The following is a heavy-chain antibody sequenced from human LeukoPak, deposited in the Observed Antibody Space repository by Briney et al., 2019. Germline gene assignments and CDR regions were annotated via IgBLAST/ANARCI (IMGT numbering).Heavy chain of an antibody. Sequence: PSETLSLTCAVYGGSFSGYYWSWIRQPPGKGLEWIGEINHSGSTNYNPSLKSRVTISVDTSKNQFSLKLSSVTAADTAVYYCARWVKTYFDYWGLGALVTVSS. D-gene: IGHD2-21*01. V-gene: IGHV4-34*01. CDR2: INHSGST. CDR3: ARWVKTYFDY. CDR1: GGSFSGYY. J-gene: IGHJ4*02.